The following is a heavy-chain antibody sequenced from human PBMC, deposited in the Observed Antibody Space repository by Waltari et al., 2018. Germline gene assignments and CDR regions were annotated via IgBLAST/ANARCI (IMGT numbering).Heavy chain of an antibody. CDR2: ISSSSSYI. Sequence: EVQLVESGGGLVKPGGSLRLSCAASGFTFSSYSMNWVRQAPGKGLEWVSSISSSSSYIYYADSVKSRFTISRDNAKNSLCLKMNSLRAADTAVYYCARDNRPSAAGTNYYYYMDVWGKGTTVTVSS. J-gene: IGHJ6*03. D-gene: IGHD6-13*01. V-gene: IGHV3-21*01. CDR3: ARDNRPSAAGTNYYYYMDV. CDR1: GFTFSSYS.